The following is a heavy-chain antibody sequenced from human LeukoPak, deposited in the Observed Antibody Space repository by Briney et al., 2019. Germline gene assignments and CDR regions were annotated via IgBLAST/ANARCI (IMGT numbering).Heavy chain of an antibody. J-gene: IGHJ4*02. Sequence: SETLLLTCTVSGGSINSHSYYWGWIRQPPGKGLEWIGSVYYDGTSYSNPSLTSRAAVFVDTSRDEFSLDLSFVTAADTAVYYCVRHISTNTGYFDSCGQGTLVSVSS. CDR2: VYYDGTS. V-gene: IGHV4-39*01. CDR1: GGSINSHSYY. D-gene: IGHD5-24*01. CDR3: VRHISTNTGYFDS.